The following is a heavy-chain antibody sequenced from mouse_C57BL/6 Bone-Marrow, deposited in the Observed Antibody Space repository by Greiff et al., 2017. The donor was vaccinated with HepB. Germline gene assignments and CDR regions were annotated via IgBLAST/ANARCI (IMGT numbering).Heavy chain of an antibody. CDR3: ASWDFDY. CDR1: GYTFTSYW. J-gene: IGHJ2*01. V-gene: IGHV1-69*02. CDR2: IDPSDSYT. D-gene: IGHD4-1*01. Sequence: VQLQQPGAELVKPGASVKVSCKASGYTFTSYWMHWVKQRPGQGLEWIGEIDPSDSYTNYNQKFKGKATLTVDTSSSTAYMQLSSLTSEDSAVYYCASWDFDYWGQGTTLTVSS.